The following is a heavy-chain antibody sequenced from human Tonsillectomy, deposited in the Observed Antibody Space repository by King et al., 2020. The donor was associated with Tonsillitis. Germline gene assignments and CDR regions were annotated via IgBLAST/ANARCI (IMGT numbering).Heavy chain of an antibody. V-gene: IGHV3-48*03. CDR1: GFTFYTYD. J-gene: IGHJ6*03. CDR3: ARNPIYSHYYMDV. Sequence: VQLVESGGGLAQPGGSLRLSCAASGFTFYTYDMNWVRQAPGKGLEWISYISSGGRNIYYADSVKGRFTVSRDNAENSLYLQMNSLRAEDTAVYYCARNPIYSHYYMDVWGKGTTDTVSS. CDR2: ISSGGRNI.